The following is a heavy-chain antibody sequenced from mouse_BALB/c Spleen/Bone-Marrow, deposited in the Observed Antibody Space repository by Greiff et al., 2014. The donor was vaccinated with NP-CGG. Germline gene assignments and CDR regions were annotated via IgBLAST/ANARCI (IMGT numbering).Heavy chain of an antibody. CDR1: GYTFTAYV. V-gene: IGHV1-14*01. CDR3: AREGGLRRRDYYAMDY. Sequence: EVQLQESGPELVKPGASVKMSCKASGYTFTAYVMHWVKQKPGQGLEWIGYINPYNDGTKYNEMFKGKATLTSDKSSSTAYMELSSLTSEDSAVYYCAREGGLRRRDYYAMDYWGQGTSVTVSS. J-gene: IGHJ4*01. CDR2: INPYNDGT. D-gene: IGHD2-4*01.